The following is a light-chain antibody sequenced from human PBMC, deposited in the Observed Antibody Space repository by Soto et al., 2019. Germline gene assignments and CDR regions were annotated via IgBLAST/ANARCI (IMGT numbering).Light chain of an antibody. CDR2: DVS. J-gene: IGKJ1*01. V-gene: IGKV3-20*01. CDR1: QSVSSSY. Sequence: EIVLTQSPGTLSLSPGERATLSCRSSQSVSSSYLAWYQHKPGQAPRLLIYDVSSRATGIPDRFSGSGSGTDFTLTIRRLEPEEFAVYYCQQYGSSPTFGQGTKVEIK. CDR3: QQYGSSPT.